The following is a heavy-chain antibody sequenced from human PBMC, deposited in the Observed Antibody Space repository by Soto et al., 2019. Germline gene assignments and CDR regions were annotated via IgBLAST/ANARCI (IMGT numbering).Heavy chain of an antibody. D-gene: IGHD1-26*01. CDR2: ITPYNGNA. CDR3: ARARMYSGAYHDY. J-gene: IGHJ4*02. Sequence: QVQLVQSGAEVKKPGASVKVSCEASGYTFIDYYMHWVRQAPGQGFEWMGWITPYNGNANYAQKHQDRLTITTDTSTNTAYLELRSLRSDDTAVYFCARARMYSGAYHDYWGQGTLVTVSS. CDR1: GYTFIDYY. V-gene: IGHV1-18*04.